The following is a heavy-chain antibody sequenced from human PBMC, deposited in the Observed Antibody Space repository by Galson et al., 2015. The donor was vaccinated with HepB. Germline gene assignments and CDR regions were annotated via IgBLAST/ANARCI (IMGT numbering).Heavy chain of an antibody. D-gene: IGHD3-22*01. Sequence: SETLSLTCTVSDGSISSYYWSWIRQPPGKGLEWVGYIFYRGSTHYSPSLKSRVTISGDTSKNQFSLKLTSVTAADTAVYYWAGGGRDYDSSARITLWGQGTLVTVSS. CDR1: DGSISSYY. CDR3: AGGGRDYDSSARITL. CDR2: IFYRGST. J-gene: IGHJ4*02. V-gene: IGHV4-59*01.